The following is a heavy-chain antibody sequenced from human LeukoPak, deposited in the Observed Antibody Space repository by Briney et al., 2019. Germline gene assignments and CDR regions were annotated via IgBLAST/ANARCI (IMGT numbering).Heavy chain of an antibody. J-gene: IGHJ4*02. CDR1: GGSISSYY. Sequence: SETLSLTCTVSGGSISSYYWSWIRQPPGKGLEWIGYIYYSGSTNYNPSLKSRVTISVDTSKNQFSLKLSSVTAADTAAYYCARGLLGIDYWGQGTLVTVSS. D-gene: IGHD2/OR15-2a*01. V-gene: IGHV4-59*12. CDR2: IYYSGST. CDR3: ARGLLGIDY.